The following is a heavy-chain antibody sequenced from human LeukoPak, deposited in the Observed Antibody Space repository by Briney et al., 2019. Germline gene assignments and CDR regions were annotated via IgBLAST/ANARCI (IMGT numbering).Heavy chain of an antibody. V-gene: IGHV1-69*01. CDR2: IIPIFGTA. Sequence: SVKVSCKASGGTFSSYAISWVRQAPGQGLEWMGGIIPIFGTANYAQKFQGRVTITADESTSTAYMELSSLRSEDTAVYYYATLSHYDSSGYYHFDYWGQGTLVTVSS. CDR1: GGTFSSYA. CDR3: ATLSHYDSSGYYHFDY. J-gene: IGHJ4*02. D-gene: IGHD3-22*01.